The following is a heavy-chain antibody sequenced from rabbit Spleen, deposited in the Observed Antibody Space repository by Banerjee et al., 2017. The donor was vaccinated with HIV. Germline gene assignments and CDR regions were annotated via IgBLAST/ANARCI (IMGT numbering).Heavy chain of an antibody. V-gene: IGHV1S40*01. J-gene: IGHJ6*01. CDR3: ARDTGTSFSTYGMDL. CDR2: IAGSSSGFT. CDR1: GFDFSAYTF. Sequence: QSLEESGGGLVQPGGSLKLSCKASGFDFSAYTFMCWVRQAPGKGLEWISCIAGSSSGFTYSATWAKGRFTCSKTSSTTVTLQMTSLTVADTATYFCARDTGTSFSTYGMDLWGQGTLVTVS. D-gene: IGHD7-1*01.